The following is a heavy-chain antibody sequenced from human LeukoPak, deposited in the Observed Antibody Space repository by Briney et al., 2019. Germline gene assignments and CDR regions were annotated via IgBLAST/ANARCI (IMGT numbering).Heavy chain of an antibody. Sequence: SETLSLTCAVYGGSFSGYYWSWIRQPPEKGLEWIGEINRSGSTNYNPSLKSRVTISVDTSKNQFSLKLSSVTAADTAVYYCARGGHGYCSGGSCYSGGVGYYFDYWGQGTLVTVSS. CDR1: GGSFSGYY. CDR2: INRSGST. D-gene: IGHD2-15*01. CDR3: ARGGHGYCSGGSCYSGGVGYYFDY. J-gene: IGHJ4*02. V-gene: IGHV4-34*01.